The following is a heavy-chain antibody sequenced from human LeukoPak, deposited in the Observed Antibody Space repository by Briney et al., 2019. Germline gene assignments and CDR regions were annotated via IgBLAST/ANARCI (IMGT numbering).Heavy chain of an antibody. CDR3: ARDRYSSGWNWFDP. CDR1: GFTFSSYA. Sequence: GRSLRLSCAASGFTFSSYAMHWVRQAPGKGLEWVAVVSYDGSNKYYADSVKGRFTISRDNSKNTLYLQMNSLRAEDTAVYYCARDRYSSGWNWFDPWGQGTLVTVSS. J-gene: IGHJ5*02. D-gene: IGHD6-19*01. V-gene: IGHV3-30-3*01. CDR2: VSYDGSNK.